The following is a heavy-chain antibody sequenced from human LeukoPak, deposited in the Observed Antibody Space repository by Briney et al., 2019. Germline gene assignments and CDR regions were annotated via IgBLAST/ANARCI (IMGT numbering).Heavy chain of an antibody. CDR3: ARPYIIGSGSNWFDP. Sequence: GAAVKVSCKASGYTFTGYYMHWVRQAAGQGLEWMGWINPNNGDTNYAQKFQGRVTMTRDTSISTAYMELSRLRSDDTDVYYCARPYIIGSGSNWFDPWGQGTLVTVSS. CDR2: INPNNGDT. J-gene: IGHJ5*02. CDR1: GYTFTGYY. V-gene: IGHV1-2*02. D-gene: IGHD6-19*01.